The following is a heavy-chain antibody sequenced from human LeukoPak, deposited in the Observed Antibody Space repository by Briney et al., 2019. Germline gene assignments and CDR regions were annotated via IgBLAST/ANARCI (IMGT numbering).Heavy chain of an antibody. CDR3: AKDRGYSYGYQLFDY. CDR1: GFTFSSYA. V-gene: IGHV3-23*01. J-gene: IGHJ4*02. Sequence: GGSLRLSCAASGFTFSSYAMSWVRQAPGKGLKWVSTISGSGGNTDYADSVKGRFTISRDNSKNTLYLQMNSLRAEDTAVYYCAKDRGYSYGYQLFDYWGQGTLVTVSS. D-gene: IGHD5-18*01. CDR2: ISGSGGNT.